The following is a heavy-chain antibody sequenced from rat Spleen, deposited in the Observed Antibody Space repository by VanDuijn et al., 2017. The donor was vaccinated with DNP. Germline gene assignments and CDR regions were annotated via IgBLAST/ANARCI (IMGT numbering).Heavy chain of an antibody. J-gene: IGHJ1*01. CDR3: ARHDYSYSPHWYFDF. D-gene: IGHD1-2*01. Sequence: EVQLVESGGGLVQPGRSLKLSCEVSGFTFSNYGMAWVRQAPKKGLEWVATVSLSGTRTYYPDSVKGRFTVSRDNVKNSLYLQIDSLRSEDTATYYCARHDYSYSPHWYFDFWGPGTMVTVSS. CDR2: VSLSGTRT. V-gene: IGHV5-7*01. CDR1: GFTFSNYG.